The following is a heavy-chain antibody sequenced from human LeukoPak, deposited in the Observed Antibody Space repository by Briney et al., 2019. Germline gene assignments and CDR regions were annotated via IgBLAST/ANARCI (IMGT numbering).Heavy chain of an antibody. D-gene: IGHD2-8*01. J-gene: IGHJ6*02. V-gene: IGHV3-30*18. CDR3: AKASWSNYYYGMDV. CDR1: GFTFSSYD. CDR2: ISYDGSNK. Sequence: QPGRSLRLSCAASGFTFSSYDMHWVRQAPGKGLEWVAVISYDGSNKYYADSVKGRFTISRDNSKNTLYLQMNSLRAEDTAVYYCAKASWSNYYYGMDVWGQGTTVTVSS.